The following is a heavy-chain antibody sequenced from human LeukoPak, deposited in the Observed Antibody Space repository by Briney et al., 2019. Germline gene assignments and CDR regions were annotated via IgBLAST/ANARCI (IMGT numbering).Heavy chain of an antibody. V-gene: IGHV1-2*02. J-gene: IGHJ6*03. CDR3: ARDGELSSSSWYYYYYMDV. D-gene: IGHD6-6*01. CDR1: GYTFTGYY. Sequence: ASVKVSCKASGYTFTGYYMHWVRQAPGQGLEWMGWINPNSGGTNYAQKFQGRVTMTRDTSNTTAYMELSRLRSDDTAVYYCARDGELSSSSWYYYYYMDVWGKGTTVTVSS. CDR2: INPNSGGT.